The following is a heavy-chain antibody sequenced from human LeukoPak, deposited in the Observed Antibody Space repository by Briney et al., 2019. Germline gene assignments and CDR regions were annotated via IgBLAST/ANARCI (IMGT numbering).Heavy chain of an antibody. CDR2: IKSKTDGGTT. CDR1: GFTFSNAW. Sequence: GGSLRLSCAASGFTFSNAWMSWVRQAPGKGLEWVGRIKSKTDGGTTDYAAPVKGRFTISRDDSKNTLYLQMNSLKTEDTAVYYCTTDGGELGYCSSTSCYVAFDIWGQGTMVTVSS. D-gene: IGHD2-2*01. V-gene: IGHV3-15*01. CDR3: TTDGGELGYCSSTSCYVAFDI. J-gene: IGHJ3*02.